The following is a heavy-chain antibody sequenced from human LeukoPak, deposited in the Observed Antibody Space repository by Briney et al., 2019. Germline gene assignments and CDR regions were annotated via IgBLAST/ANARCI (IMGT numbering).Heavy chain of an antibody. CDR2: IKMKADGGAT. J-gene: IGHJ4*02. CDR1: GFTFSNAW. D-gene: IGHD3-16*01. CDR3: TAGLGDS. Sequence: GGSLRLSCAASGFTFSNAWMSWVRQAPGKGLEWLGRIKMKADGGATDYAAAVKGRFSISRDDSKNTLYLQMNSLKTEDTAVYCCTAGLGDSWGQGTLVTVSS. V-gene: IGHV3-15*01.